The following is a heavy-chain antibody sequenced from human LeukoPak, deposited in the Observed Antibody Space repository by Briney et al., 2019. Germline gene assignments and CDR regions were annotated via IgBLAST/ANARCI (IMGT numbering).Heavy chain of an antibody. CDR3: ANLVRYYYGMDV. D-gene: IGHD3-16*02. Sequence: GGSLRLSCAASGFTFSSYAMSRVRQAPGKGLEWVSAISGSGGSTYYADSVKGRFTISRDNSKNTLYLQMNSLRAEDTAVYYCANLVRYYYGMDVWGQGTTVTVSS. J-gene: IGHJ6*02. CDR2: ISGSGGST. V-gene: IGHV3-23*01. CDR1: GFTFSSYA.